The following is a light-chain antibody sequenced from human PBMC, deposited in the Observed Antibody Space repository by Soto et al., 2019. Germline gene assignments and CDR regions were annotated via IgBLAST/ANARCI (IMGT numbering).Light chain of an antibody. V-gene: IGKV3-11*01. CDR3: QQRTNWIFT. Sequence: EVVLTQSPATLSLSPGERATLSCRASQSVNNYLAWYQQKPGQAPRLLIYDASNRATGIPVRFSGSGSGTDFTLTISSLEPEDFAVYYCQQRTNWIFTFGPGTRVDIK. J-gene: IGKJ3*01. CDR2: DAS. CDR1: QSVNNY.